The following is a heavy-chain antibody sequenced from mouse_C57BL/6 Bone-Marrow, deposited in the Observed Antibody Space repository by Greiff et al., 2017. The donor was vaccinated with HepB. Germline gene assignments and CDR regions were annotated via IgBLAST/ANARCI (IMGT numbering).Heavy chain of an antibody. D-gene: IGHD1-1*01. V-gene: IGHV1-55*01. CDR2: IYPGSGST. J-gene: IGHJ1*03. Sequence: QVQLQQPGAELVKPGASVKMSCKASGYTFTSYWITWVKQRPGQGLEWIGDIYPGSGSTNYNEKFKSKATLTVDTSSSTAYMQLSSLTSEDSAVYYCAREPYYYGSSPWYFGVWGTGTTVTVSS. CDR1: GYTFTSYW. CDR3: AREPYYYGSSPWYFGV.